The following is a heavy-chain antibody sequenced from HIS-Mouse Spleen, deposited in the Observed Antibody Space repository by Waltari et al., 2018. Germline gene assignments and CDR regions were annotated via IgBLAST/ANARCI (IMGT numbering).Heavy chain of an antibody. CDR3: TGGSWSGYYFDY. Sequence: EVQLVESGGGLVQPGGSLKLSCAASGFTFSGSAMHWVRQASGKGMERVGRIRSKANSYATAYAASVKGRFTISRDDSKNTAYLQMNSLKTEDTAVYYCTGGSWSGYYFDYWGQGTLVTVSS. CDR1: GFTFSGSA. CDR2: IRSKANSYAT. D-gene: IGHD3-3*01. V-gene: IGHV3-73*01. J-gene: IGHJ4*02.